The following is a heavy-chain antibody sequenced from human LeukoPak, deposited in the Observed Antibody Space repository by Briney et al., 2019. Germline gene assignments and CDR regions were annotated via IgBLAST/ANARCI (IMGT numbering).Heavy chain of an antibody. CDR3: ARYSSGWYPNIYFDY. D-gene: IGHD6-19*01. V-gene: IGHV3-7*03. CDR2: IKQDGSEK. J-gene: IGHJ4*02. CDR1: GFTFSSYW. Sequence: GGSLRLSCAASGFTFSSYWMSWVRQAPGKGLEWVANIKQDGSEKYYVDSVKGRFTISRDNAKNSLYLQMNSPRAEDTAVYYCARYSSGWYPNIYFDYWGQGTLVTVSS.